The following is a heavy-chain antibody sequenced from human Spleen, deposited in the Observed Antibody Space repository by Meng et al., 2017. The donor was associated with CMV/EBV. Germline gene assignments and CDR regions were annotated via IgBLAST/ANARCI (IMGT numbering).Heavy chain of an antibody. J-gene: IGHJ6*02. CDR2: ISSSSSYI. Sequence: GESLKISCAASGFTFSAYSINWVRQAPGKGLEWVSSISSSSSYIYYADSVKGRFTISRDNAKNSLYLQMNSLRAEDTAMYYCARAGDSNCLCYYYDGMDVWGQGTTVTVSS. CDR3: ARAGDSNCLCYYYDGMDV. CDR1: GFTFSAYS. D-gene: IGHD4-11*01. V-gene: IGHV3-21*06.